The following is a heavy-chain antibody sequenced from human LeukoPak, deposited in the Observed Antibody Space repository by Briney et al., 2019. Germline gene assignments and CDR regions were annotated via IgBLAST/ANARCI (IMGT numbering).Heavy chain of an antibody. D-gene: IGHD6-19*01. CDR1: GGSISGSSYY. Sequence: SETLSLTCTVSGGSISGSSYYWGWIRQPPGKGLEWIGSIYYSGSTYYNPSLKSRVTISVDTSKNQFSLKLSSVTAADTAVYYCARGQYSSGWYGQPSQPLHFDYWGQGTLVTVSS. CDR3: ARGQYSSGWYGQPSQPLHFDY. J-gene: IGHJ4*02. V-gene: IGHV4-39*01. CDR2: IYYSGST.